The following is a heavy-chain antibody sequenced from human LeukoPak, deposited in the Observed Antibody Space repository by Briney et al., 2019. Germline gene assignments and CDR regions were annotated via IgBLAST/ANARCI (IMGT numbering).Heavy chain of an antibody. CDR1: GFTVSSNY. CDR3: ARGYVSPDAFDV. J-gene: IGHJ3*01. D-gene: IGHD3-16*01. V-gene: IGHV3-53*01. Sequence: GGSLRLSCAASGFTVSSNYMSWVRQAPGKGLEWVPVIYSGGSTYYADSVKGRFTISGDNSKNTLYLQMNSLRAEDTAVYYCARGYVSPDAFDVWGQGTMVTVSS. CDR2: IYSGGST.